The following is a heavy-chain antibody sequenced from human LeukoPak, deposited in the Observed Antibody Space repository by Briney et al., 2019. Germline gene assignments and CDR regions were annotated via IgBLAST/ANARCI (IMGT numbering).Heavy chain of an antibody. Sequence: SETLSLTCTVSGGSISSSYYYWGWIRQPPGKGLEWIGEINHSGSTNYNPSLKSRVTISVDTSKNQFSLKLSSVTAADTAVYYCARALLTTVTTSWGQGTLVTVSS. CDR1: GGSISSSYYY. J-gene: IGHJ4*02. CDR3: ARALLTTVTTS. D-gene: IGHD4-17*01. V-gene: IGHV4-39*07. CDR2: INHSGST.